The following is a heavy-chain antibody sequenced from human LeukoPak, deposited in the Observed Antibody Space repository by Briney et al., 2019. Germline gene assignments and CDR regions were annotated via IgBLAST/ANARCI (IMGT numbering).Heavy chain of an antibody. CDR3: AKDPWADRSGYYQYYFDY. CDR2: ISGSGGST. CDR1: GFTFSSYA. D-gene: IGHD3-22*01. Sequence: GGSLRLSCAASGFTFSSYAMSWVRQAPGKGLEWVSAISGSGGSTYYADSVKGRFTISRDNSKNTLYLQMNSLRAEDTAVYYCAKDPWADRSGYYQYYFDYWGQGTLVTVSS. J-gene: IGHJ4*02. V-gene: IGHV3-23*01.